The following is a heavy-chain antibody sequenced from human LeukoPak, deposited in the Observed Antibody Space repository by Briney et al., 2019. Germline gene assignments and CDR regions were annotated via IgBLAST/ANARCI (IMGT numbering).Heavy chain of an antibody. D-gene: IGHD6-25*01. CDR1: GYIFTSYY. J-gene: IGHJ6*03. V-gene: IGHV1-46*01. CDR3: ARALPHVRSGYYYYYMDV. CDR2: INPSGGST. Sequence: ASVKVSCKASGYIFTSYYIHWVRQAPGQGLEWMGIINPSGGSTGYAQKFQGRVTMTRDTSTSTVYMELNSLRSDDTVVYHCARALPHVRSGYYYYYMDVWGKGTTVTISS.